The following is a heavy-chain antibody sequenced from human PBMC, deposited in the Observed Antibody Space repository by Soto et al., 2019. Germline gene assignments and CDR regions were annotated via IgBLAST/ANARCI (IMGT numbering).Heavy chain of an antibody. CDR1: GFIFSTYA. D-gene: IGHD1-26*01. CDR2: ISYDGGNK. V-gene: IGHV3-30-3*01. Sequence: QVQLVESGGGVVQPGRSLRLSCGASGFIFSTYARHWVRQAPGKGLEWVAVISYDGGNKYYADSVKGRFTVSRDNSKNTLYLQMNSLRIEDTAVFYCARDLVGAPYYYYGMDVWGQGTTVTVS. CDR3: ARDLVGAPYYYYGMDV. J-gene: IGHJ6*02.